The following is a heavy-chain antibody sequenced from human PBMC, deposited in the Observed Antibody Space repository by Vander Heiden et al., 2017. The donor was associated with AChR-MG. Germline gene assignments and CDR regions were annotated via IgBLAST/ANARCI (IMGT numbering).Heavy chain of an antibody. CDR1: GFIFSSYD. D-gene: IGHD3-3*01. CDR3: ARYFLRAFDI. Sequence: EVQLLVSGGCLVQPGGSLRLSCAASGFIFSSYDMGWVRQAAGKGLEWVSAFSGSGGSRYYADSVKGRFTISRDNSKNTMYLQMNSLRAEDTAVYYCARYFLRAFDIWGQGTMVTVSS. V-gene: IGHV3-23*01. J-gene: IGHJ3*02. CDR2: FSGSGGSR.